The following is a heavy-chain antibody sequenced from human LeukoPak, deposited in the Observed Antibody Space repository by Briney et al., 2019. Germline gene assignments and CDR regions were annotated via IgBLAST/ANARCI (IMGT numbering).Heavy chain of an antibody. V-gene: IGHV3-30*02. J-gene: IGHJ3*02. CDR1: GFIFSSFG. D-gene: IGHD5-18*01. CDR3: AKDRYTYGVLDAFDI. CDR2: IPYDGTTK. Sequence: GGSLRLSCAASGFIFSSFGMHWVRQAPGNGLEWVSFIPYDGTTKYYADSVKGRFTVSRDNSKSTLYLQTNSLRAEDTAVYFCAKDRYTYGVLDAFDIWGQGTMVTVSS.